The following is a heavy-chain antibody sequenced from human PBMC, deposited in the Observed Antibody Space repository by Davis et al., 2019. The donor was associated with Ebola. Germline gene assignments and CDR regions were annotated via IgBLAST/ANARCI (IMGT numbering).Heavy chain of an antibody. D-gene: IGHD3-3*01. CDR2: IYYSGST. CDR3: ARDGVVFDYYYGMDV. CDR1: GGSFSGYY. V-gene: IGHV4-59*12. Sequence: MPSETLSLTCAVYGGSFSGYYWSWIRQPPGKGLEWIGYIYYSGSTNYNPSLKSRVTISVDTSKNQFSLKLSSVTAADTAVYYCARDGVVFDYYYGMDVWGQGTTVTVSS. J-gene: IGHJ6*02.